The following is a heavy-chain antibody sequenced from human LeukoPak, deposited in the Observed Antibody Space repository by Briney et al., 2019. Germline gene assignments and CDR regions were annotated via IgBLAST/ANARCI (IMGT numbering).Heavy chain of an antibody. D-gene: IGHD6-25*01. CDR3: AKDRSGSQYLNPFDY. V-gene: IGHV3-23*01. CDR2: ISGSGGST. Sequence: GALRLSCAASGFPFSSYAMSWVRQAPEKGLEWVSAISGSGGSTYYAASVKGRFTISRDNSKNTLYLQMNSLRAEDTAVYYCAKDRSGSQYLNPFDYWGQGTLVTVSS. J-gene: IGHJ4*02. CDR1: GFPFSSYA.